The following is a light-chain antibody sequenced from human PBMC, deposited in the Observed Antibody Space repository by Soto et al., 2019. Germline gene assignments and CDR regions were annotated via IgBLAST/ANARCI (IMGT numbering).Light chain of an antibody. CDR2: KDS. V-gene: IGLV3-25*02. CDR3: QSSDSSGTYVL. CDR1: ALPKQY. Sequence: SYELTQPPSVSLSPRQTARITCSGDALPKQYAYWYQQKPGQAPVLVIYKDSERPSGNPERFSGSSSGTTVTLTISGVQPEDEADYYCQSSDSSGTYVLFGGGTKLTVL. J-gene: IGLJ2*01.